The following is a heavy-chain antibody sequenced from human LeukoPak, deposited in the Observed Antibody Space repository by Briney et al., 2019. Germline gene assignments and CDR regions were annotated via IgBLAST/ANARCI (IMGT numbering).Heavy chain of an antibody. CDR1: GGSFSGYY. CDR3: ARAPITMIVVAYAFDI. J-gene: IGHJ3*02. CDR2: INHSGST. V-gene: IGHV4-34*01. D-gene: IGHD3-22*01. Sequence: PSETLSLTCAVYGGSFSGYYWSWIRQPPGKGLEWIGEINHSGSTNYNPSLKSRVTISVDTSKNQFSLKPSSVTAADTAVYYCARAPITMIVVAYAFDIWGQGTMVTVSS.